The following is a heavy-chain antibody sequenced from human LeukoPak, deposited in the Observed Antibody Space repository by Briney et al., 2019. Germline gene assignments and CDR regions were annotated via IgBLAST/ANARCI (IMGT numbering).Heavy chain of an antibody. J-gene: IGHJ4*02. D-gene: IGHD6-6*01. Sequence: HPGGSLRLSCEASGFTFSSYEMNWVRQAPGKGLEWVSYISRGSSSIFYADSVKGRFTISRDKAKNSLYLQMNSLRVEDTAVYYCARGGIAARFAYWGQGTLVTVSS. CDR3: ARGGIAARFAY. CDR2: ISRGSSSI. V-gene: IGHV3-48*03. CDR1: GFTFSSYE.